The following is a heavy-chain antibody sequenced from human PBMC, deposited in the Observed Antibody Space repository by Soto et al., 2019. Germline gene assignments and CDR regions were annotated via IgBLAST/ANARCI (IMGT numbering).Heavy chain of an antibody. CDR1: GDSLTSYN. Sequence: SETLSLTCPVSGDSLTSYNLNWLRQPPGKALEWIGYVYSSGSTNYNPSLKSRVTISVDTSRNQFSLKVNSVTAADTAVYYCARRAVVAVTGSLDNWLDPWGQGILVTVSS. D-gene: IGHD2-21*01. CDR2: VYSSGST. J-gene: IGHJ5*02. V-gene: IGHV4-59*01. CDR3: ARRAVVAVTGSLDNWLDP.